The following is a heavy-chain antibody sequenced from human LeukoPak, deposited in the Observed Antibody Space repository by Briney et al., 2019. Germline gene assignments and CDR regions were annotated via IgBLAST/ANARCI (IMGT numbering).Heavy chain of an antibody. CDR2: IKEGGTEK. J-gene: IGHJ4*02. CDR3: VRESRPGGAMGLYHNLDY. D-gene: IGHD1-1*01. V-gene: IGHV3-7*01. Sequence: GALRLFCGGSGFTFRDFWMTWVRQTPGEGLEWVANIKEGGTEKNLVDSVKGRFTISRDNTKNLLFLEMNNLRGDDTAIYYCVRESRPGGAMGLYHNLDYWGQGTLVAVSS. CDR1: GFTFRDFW.